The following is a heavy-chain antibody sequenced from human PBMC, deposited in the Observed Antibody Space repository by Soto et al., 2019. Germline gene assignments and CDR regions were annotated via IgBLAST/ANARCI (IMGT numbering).Heavy chain of an antibody. CDR3: ARTSMQSRGYSYGHGGMDV. Sequence: GESLKISCKGSGYSFTSYWINWVRQMPGKGLEWMGRIDPSDSYTNYSPSFQGHVTISADKSISTAYLQWSSLKASDTAIYYCARTSMQSRGYSYGHGGMDVWGQGTTVTVSS. D-gene: IGHD5-18*01. CDR1: GYSFTSYW. V-gene: IGHV5-10-1*01. CDR2: IDPSDSYT. J-gene: IGHJ6*02.